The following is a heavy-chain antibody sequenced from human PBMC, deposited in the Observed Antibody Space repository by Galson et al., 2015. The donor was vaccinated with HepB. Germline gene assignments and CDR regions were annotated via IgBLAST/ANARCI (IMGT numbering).Heavy chain of an antibody. D-gene: IGHD4-11*01. CDR3: AKAGTTITRGYYYYYMDV. CDR1: GFTFSSYA. Sequence: SLRLSCAASGFTFSSYAMSWVRQAPGKGLEWVSAISGSGGSTYYADFVKGRFTISKDNSKNTLYLQMNSLRAEDTAVYYCAKAGTTITRGYYYYYMDVWGKGTTVTVSS. J-gene: IGHJ6*03. V-gene: IGHV3-23*01. CDR2: ISGSGGST.